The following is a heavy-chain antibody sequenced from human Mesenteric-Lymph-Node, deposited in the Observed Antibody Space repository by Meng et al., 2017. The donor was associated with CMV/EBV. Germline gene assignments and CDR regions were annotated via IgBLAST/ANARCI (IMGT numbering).Heavy chain of an antibody. D-gene: IGHD2-15*01. CDR2: ISHDGDIK. V-gene: IGHV3-30*04. CDR3: AKDFTGQLILLYYGLDV. J-gene: IGHJ6*02. CDR1: GFIFTSYA. Sequence: GGSLRLSCTASGFIFTSYAMNWVRQAPGRGLEWVALISHDGDIKYYTDSVKGRFTISRDNSKNTLYLQMNGLRAEDTAVYYCAKDFTGQLILLYYGLDVWGQGTTVTVSS.